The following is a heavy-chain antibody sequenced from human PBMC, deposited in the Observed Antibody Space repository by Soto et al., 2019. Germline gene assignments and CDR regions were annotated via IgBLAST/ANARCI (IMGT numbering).Heavy chain of an antibody. J-gene: IGHJ6*02. V-gene: IGHV3-13*05. CDR3: ARTDRDFYGLNV. CDR2: ISAAGDP. Sequence: SGGGLVQPGGSLRLSCEASGFTFRNYDMHWVRQGTGKGLEWVSGISAAGDPDYADSVEGRFTISRENAQNSFFLQMNSLRVGDTAVYYCARTDRDFYGLNVWGQGTTVIVSS. CDR1: GFTFRNYD.